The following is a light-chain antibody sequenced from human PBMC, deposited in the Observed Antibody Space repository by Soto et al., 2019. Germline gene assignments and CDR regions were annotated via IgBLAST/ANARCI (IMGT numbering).Light chain of an antibody. J-gene: IGLJ2*01. CDR3: SSYTSSSTPVV. Sequence: QSVLTQPASRSGSPGQSITISCTGTSSDVGGYNYVSWYQQHPGKAPKLMIYDVSNRPSGVSNLFSGSKSGNTASLPISGLQAEDEAHYYCSSYTSSSTPVVFGGRTKLTVL. CDR2: DVS. CDR1: SSDVGGYNY. V-gene: IGLV2-14*01.